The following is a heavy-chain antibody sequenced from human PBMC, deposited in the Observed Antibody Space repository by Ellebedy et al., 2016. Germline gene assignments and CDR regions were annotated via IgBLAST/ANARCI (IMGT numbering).Heavy chain of an antibody. Sequence: GGSLRLSXAASGFSVTSNDMSWVRQAPGKGLELVSLIYAGGASYYADSVKGRFTISRDNSKKTLYLQMSGLGVEDTAVYYCVTRHNGAFDLWGQGTMVTVSS. CDR2: IYAGGAS. J-gene: IGHJ3*01. CDR3: VTRHNGAFDL. V-gene: IGHV3-53*01. CDR1: GFSVTSND. D-gene: IGHD2-8*01.